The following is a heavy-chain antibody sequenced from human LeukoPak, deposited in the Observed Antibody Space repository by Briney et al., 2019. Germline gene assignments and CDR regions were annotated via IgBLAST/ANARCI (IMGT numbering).Heavy chain of an antibody. J-gene: IGHJ5*02. CDR2: IYTSGST. Sequence: SETLSLTCTVSGGSISSYYWSWIRQPAGKGLEWIGRIYTSGSTNYNPSLKSRVTMSVDTSKNQFSLKRSSVTAADTAVYYCARDLWARGGMRFDPWGQGTLVTVSS. CDR1: GGSISSYY. D-gene: IGHD3-16*01. V-gene: IGHV4-4*07. CDR3: ARDLWARGGMRFDP.